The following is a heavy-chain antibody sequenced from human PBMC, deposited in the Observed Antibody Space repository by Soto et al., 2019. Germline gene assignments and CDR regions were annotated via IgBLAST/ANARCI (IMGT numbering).Heavy chain of an antibody. CDR3: ARPGYSSGWYHWYFDF. Sequence: QVQLVQSGAEVKKPGASVKVSCKASGYTFSNYGIHWVRQAPGQRLEWMGWINAGNGNTKYSEKFQGRVTITRDTSASTAYMELSSLRSEDTAVYYCARPGYSSGWYHWYFDFWGRGTLVTVSS. D-gene: IGHD6-19*01. V-gene: IGHV1-3*01. J-gene: IGHJ2*01. CDR1: GYTFSNYG. CDR2: INAGNGNT.